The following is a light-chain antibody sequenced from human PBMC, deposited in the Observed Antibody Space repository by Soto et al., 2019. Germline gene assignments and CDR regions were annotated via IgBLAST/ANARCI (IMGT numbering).Light chain of an antibody. CDR1: QSLLHSNGYNY. V-gene: IGKV2-28*01. CDR2: LGS. J-gene: IGKJ1*01. CDR3: MQALQTPPT. Sequence: IVMTQSPLSLPVTPGEPASISCRSSQSLLHSNGYNYLDWYLQKPGQSPQLLIYLGSNRASGVPDRFSGSGSGTDFTLRISGVEAEDVGVYYCMQALQTPPTLGQGTKVDIK.